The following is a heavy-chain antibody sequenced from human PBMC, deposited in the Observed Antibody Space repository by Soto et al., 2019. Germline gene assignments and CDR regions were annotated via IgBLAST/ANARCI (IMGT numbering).Heavy chain of an antibody. V-gene: IGHV3-74*01. J-gene: IGHJ6*02. CDR3: VRAPPGYSISYRYYGMDV. Sequence: EVQLVESGGGLVQPGGSLRLSCAAPGFAFGSYWMHWVRQAPGKGLVWVSHISLDGTRTNYADSVKGRFTSSRDNAKNTLYLLMNSLRAEDTAVYYCVRAPPGYSISYRYYGMDVWGQGTAVTVSS. D-gene: IGHD2-2*03. CDR2: ISLDGTRT. CDR1: GFAFGSYW.